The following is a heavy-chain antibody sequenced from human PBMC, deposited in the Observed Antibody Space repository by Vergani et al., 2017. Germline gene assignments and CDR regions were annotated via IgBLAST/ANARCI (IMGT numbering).Heavy chain of an antibody. CDR1: GFTFTSSA. Sequence: QMQLVQSGPEVKKPGTSVKVSCKASGFTFTSSAVQWVRPARGQRLQWIGWIVVGSGNTNYAQKFQERVTITRDMSTSTAYMELSSLRSEDTAVYYCAADRGSYYGAHDAFDIWGQGTMVTVSS. D-gene: IGHD1-26*01. J-gene: IGHJ3*02. CDR2: IVVGSGNT. V-gene: IGHV1-58*01. CDR3: AADRGSYYGAHDAFDI.